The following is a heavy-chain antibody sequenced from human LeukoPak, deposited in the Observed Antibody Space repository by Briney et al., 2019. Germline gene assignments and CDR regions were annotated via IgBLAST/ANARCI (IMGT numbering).Heavy chain of an antibody. CDR3: ARHGSHYYYYYYMDF. V-gene: IGHV3-30*04. J-gene: IGHJ6*03. Sequence: GGSLRLSCAASGFTFSSYAMHWVRQAPGKGLEWVAVISYDGSNKYYADSVKGRFTISRDNAKNSLYLEMNSLRAEDTALYYCARHGSHYYYYYYMDFWGKGTTVTVSS. D-gene: IGHD1-26*01. CDR1: GFTFSSYA. CDR2: ISYDGSNK.